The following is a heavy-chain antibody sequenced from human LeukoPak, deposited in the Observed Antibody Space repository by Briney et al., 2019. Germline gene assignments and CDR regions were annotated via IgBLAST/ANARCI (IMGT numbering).Heavy chain of an antibody. Sequence: SETLSLTCIVSGGSISSYYLGWIRQPPGKVLELIGYIDYSGSTNYNPSLKSRVTISVDTSKNQFSLKLSSVTAADTAVYYCARHAIVVVPAAIGRNWFDPWGQGTLVTVSS. D-gene: IGHD2-2*02. J-gene: IGHJ5*02. CDR1: GGSISSYY. CDR2: IDYSGST. V-gene: IGHV4-59*08. CDR3: ARHAIVVVPAAIGRNWFDP.